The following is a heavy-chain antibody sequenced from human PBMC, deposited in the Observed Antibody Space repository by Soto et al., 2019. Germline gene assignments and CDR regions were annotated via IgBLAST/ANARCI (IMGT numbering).Heavy chain of an antibody. V-gene: IGHV3-49*03. CDR1: GLTFGEYT. CDR2: IRNKAYGETT. Sequence: GASLRLSCTASGLTFGEYTMRRFRKAPGKGLEWVGFIRNKAYGETTEYAKGRFTISRDDSKGIAYLLMNSLNTVDTAVYYCARVRYDILTGYYLFDFWGQGT. J-gene: IGHJ4*02. CDR3: ARVRYDILTGYYLFDF. D-gene: IGHD3-9*01.